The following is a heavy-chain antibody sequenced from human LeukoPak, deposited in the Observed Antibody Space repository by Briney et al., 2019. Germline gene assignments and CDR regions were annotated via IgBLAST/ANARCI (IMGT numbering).Heavy chain of an antibody. Sequence: GGSLRLSCAASGFTFSSYAMSWVRQAPGKGLEWVSAISGSGGSTYYADSVKGRFTISRDNSKNTLYLQMNSLRAEDTAVYYCAKLTIFGVVPEGHLDYWGQGTLVTVSS. D-gene: IGHD3-3*01. V-gene: IGHV3-23*01. CDR3: AKLTIFGVVPEGHLDY. CDR2: ISGSGGST. CDR1: GFTFSSYA. J-gene: IGHJ4*02.